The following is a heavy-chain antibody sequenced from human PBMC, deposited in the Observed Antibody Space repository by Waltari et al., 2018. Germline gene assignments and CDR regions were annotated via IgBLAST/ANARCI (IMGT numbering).Heavy chain of an antibody. CDR2: INPNSGGT. D-gene: IGHD6-6*01. CDR1: GYTFTGYY. CDR3: AREVPRIAARPMKGWFDP. J-gene: IGHJ5*02. Sequence: QVQLVQSGAEVKKPGASVKVSCKASGYTFTGYYMHWVRQAPGQGLERMGWINPNSGGTNNAQTFQGRGTMTMDTSISTAYIELSRLRSDDTAVYYCAREVPRIAARPMKGWFDPWGQGTLVTVSS. V-gene: IGHV1-2*02.